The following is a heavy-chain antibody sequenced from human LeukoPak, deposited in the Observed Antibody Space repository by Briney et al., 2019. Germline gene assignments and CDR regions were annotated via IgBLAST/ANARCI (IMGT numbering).Heavy chain of an antibody. Sequence: GGSLRLSCAASGFTFSSYSMNWVRQAPGKGLEWVSSISSSSSYIYYADSVKGRFTISRDNSKNTLYLQLNSLRAEDTAVYYCAKGHGSSWSTFDYWGQGTLVTVSS. CDR2: ISSSSSYI. CDR3: AKGHGSSWSTFDY. CDR1: GFTFSSYS. J-gene: IGHJ4*02. V-gene: IGHV3-21*01. D-gene: IGHD6-13*01.